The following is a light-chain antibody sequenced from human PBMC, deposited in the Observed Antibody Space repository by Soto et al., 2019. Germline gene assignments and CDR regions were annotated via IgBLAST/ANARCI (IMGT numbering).Light chain of an antibody. Sequence: EIVLTQSPGTLSLSPGERATLSCRASQSVSSSYLAWYQQKPGQAPRLLIYGASSRPTGIPDRFSGSGSGTDFTLTISRLEREDFALYYWQQYGSSLRGYTFGQGTKLEIK. CDR3: QQYGSSLRGYT. V-gene: IGKV3-20*01. CDR2: GAS. CDR1: QSVSSSY. J-gene: IGKJ2*01.